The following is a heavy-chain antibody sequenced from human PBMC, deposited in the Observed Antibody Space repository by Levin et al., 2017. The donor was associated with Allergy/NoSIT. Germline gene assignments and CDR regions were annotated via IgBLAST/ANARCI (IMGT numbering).Heavy chain of an antibody. J-gene: IGHJ4*02. CDR3: TRELDIVLMVYANQGVFYFDY. V-gene: IGHV3-49*03. CDR2: IRSKAYGGTT. D-gene: IGHD2-8*01. CDR1: GFTFGDYA. Sequence: GESLKISCTASGFTFGDYAMSWFRQAPGKGLEWVGFIRSKAYGGTTEYAASVKGRFTISRDDSKSIAYLQMNSLKTEDTAVYYCTRELDIVLMVYANQGVFYFDYWGQGTLVTVSS.